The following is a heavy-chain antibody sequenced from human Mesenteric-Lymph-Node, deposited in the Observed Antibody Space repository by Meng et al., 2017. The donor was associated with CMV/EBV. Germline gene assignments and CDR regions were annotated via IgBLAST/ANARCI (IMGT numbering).Heavy chain of an antibody. CDR2: IWYDGSNK. Sequence: GGSLRLSCAASGFTFSSYWMHWVRQAPGKGLEWVAVIWYDGSNKYYADSVKGRFTISRDNSKNTLYLQMNSLRAEDTAVYYCAKDESGNPYGMDVWGQGTTVTVSS. V-gene: IGHV3-33*06. J-gene: IGHJ6*02. D-gene: IGHD1-14*01. CDR3: AKDESGNPYGMDV. CDR1: GFTFSSYW.